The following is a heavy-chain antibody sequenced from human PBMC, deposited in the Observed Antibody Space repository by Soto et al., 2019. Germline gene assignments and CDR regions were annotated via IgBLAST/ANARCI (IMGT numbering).Heavy chain of an antibody. Sequence: QVQLHESGPGLVKPSETLSLKCSVSGDSIRSGGYYWTWIRQHPGKGLEWIGYIHSIGTTFSNPSVMSPVSISVDVSKLLFSLPLTSATAADTAVYYCAGRQKGTPTVLLVCDLWGRCTLVTVSS. D-gene: IGHD1-1*01. CDR1: GDSIRSGGYY. CDR2: IHSIGTT. J-gene: IGHJ2*01. CDR3: AGRQKGTPTVLLVCDL. V-gene: IGHV4-31*01.